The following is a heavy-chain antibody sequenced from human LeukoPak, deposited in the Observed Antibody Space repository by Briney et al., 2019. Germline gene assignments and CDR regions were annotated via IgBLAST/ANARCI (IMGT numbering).Heavy chain of an antibody. V-gene: IGHV3-23*01. J-gene: IGHJ3*02. CDR2: ISGSGGST. CDR3: AKSEGYSYGSGYAFDI. D-gene: IGHD5-18*01. Sequence: GGSLRLSCAASGFSFSSYAMSWVRQAPGKGLEWVSAISGSGGSTNYADSVKGRSTISRDNSKNTLYLRMNSLRAEDTAVYYCAKSEGYSYGSGYAFDIWGQGTMVTVSS. CDR1: GFSFSSYA.